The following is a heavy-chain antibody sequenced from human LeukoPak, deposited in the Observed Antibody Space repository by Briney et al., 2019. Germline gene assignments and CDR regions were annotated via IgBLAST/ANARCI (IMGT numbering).Heavy chain of an antibody. J-gene: IGHJ4*02. CDR2: ISWDSDSI. D-gene: IGHD5-18*01. Sequence: PGGSLRLSCATSGFRFDDYGMHWVRQTPTKGLEWVSGISWDSDSIGYADSVKGRFTISRDKAKNSLSLQMNSLRPEDTALYYCTKASGRGYSFGYSQYWDQGTLVTVSS. CDR3: TKASGRGYSFGYSQY. V-gene: IGHV3-9*01. CDR1: GFRFDDYG.